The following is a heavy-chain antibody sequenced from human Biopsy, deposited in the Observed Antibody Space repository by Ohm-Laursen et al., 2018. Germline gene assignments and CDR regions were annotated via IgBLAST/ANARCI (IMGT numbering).Heavy chain of an antibody. Sequence: GSSVKVSCKASGYTFTTYYIHWVRQAPGKGLEWMGIIAPRGSDATYAQKFQGRLIMTTDTSTATVYMQLGNLTSEDTAVYFCARDRIELEATPTNADYYYFGMDVWGQGTTVTVS. CDR2: IAPRGSDA. D-gene: IGHD1-26*01. CDR3: ARDRIELEATPTNADYYYFGMDV. V-gene: IGHV1-46*01. CDR1: GYTFTTYY. J-gene: IGHJ6*02.